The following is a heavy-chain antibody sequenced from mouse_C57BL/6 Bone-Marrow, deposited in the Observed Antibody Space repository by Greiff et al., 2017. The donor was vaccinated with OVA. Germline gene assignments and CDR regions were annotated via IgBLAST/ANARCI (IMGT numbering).Heavy chain of an antibody. CDR2: ISDGGSYT. Sequence: EVHLVESGGGLVKPGGSLKLSCAASGFTFSSYAMSWVRQTPEKRLEWVATISDGGSYTYYPDNVKGRFTISRDNAKNNLYLQMSHLKSEDTAMYYCARDDGCYYFDYWGQGTTLTVSS. CDR1: GFTFSSYA. V-gene: IGHV5-4*01. CDR3: ARDDGCYYFDY. D-gene: IGHD2-3*01. J-gene: IGHJ2*01.